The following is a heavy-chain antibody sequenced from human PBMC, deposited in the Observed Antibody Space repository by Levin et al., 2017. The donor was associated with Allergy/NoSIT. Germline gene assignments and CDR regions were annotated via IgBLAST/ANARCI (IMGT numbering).Heavy chain of an antibody. Sequence: PSETLSLTCAASGFTFSSYSMNWVRQAPGKGLEWVSYISSSSSTIYYADSVKGRFTISRDNAKNSLYLQMNSLRDEDTAVYYCARNYPIHYYYYGMDVWGQGTTVTVSS. V-gene: IGHV3-48*02. D-gene: IGHD1-7*01. J-gene: IGHJ6*02. CDR2: ISSSSSTI. CDR1: GFTFSSYS. CDR3: ARNYPIHYYYYGMDV.